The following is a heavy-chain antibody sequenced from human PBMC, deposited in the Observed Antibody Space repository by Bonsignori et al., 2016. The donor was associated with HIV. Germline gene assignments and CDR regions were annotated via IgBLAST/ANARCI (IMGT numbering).Heavy chain of an antibody. CDR1: GFTFDDYG. D-gene: IGHD3-3*01. Sequence: GESLKISCAASGFTFDDYGMSWVRQAPGKGLEWVSGINWNGGSTGYADSVKGRFTISRDNAKNSLYLQMNSLRAEDTALYHCARDRRFLEWFEMSGDYYYYYMDVWGKGTTVTVSS. J-gene: IGHJ6*03. CDR3: ARDRRFLEWFEMSGDYYYYYMDV. V-gene: IGHV3-20*01. CDR2: INWNGGST.